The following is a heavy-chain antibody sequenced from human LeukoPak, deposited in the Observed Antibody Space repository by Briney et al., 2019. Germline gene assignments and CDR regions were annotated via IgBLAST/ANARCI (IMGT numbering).Heavy chain of an antibody. V-gene: IGHV3-23*01. CDR2: ISGSGGST. CDR1: GFTFSSYA. D-gene: IGHD5-12*01. Sequence: GGSLRLSCAASGFTFSSYAMSWVRQAPGKGLEWVSAISGSGGSTYYADSVKGRFTISRDNSNNTLYQQMNSLRAEDTAVYYCASRVATTHYYYYGMDVWGQGTTVTVSS. J-gene: IGHJ6*02. CDR3: ASRVATTHYYYYGMDV.